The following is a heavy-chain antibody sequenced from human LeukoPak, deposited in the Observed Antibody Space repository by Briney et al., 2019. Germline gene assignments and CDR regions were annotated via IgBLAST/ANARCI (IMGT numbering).Heavy chain of an antibody. CDR2: ISGSSSYI. Sequence: GGFLRLSCAASGFTFSSYSMKWVRQAPGKGLEWVSSISGSSSYIYYADSVQGRFTISRDNAKNSLYLQMNSLRVEDTAVYYCARGGGYCGGDCYGIDYWGQGTLVTVSS. CDR3: ARGGGYCGGDCYGIDY. J-gene: IGHJ4*02. D-gene: IGHD2-21*01. CDR1: GFTFSSYS. V-gene: IGHV3-21*01.